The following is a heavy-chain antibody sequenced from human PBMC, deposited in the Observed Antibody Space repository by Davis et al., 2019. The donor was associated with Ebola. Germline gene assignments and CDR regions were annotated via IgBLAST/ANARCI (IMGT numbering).Heavy chain of an antibody. CDR1: GFTFSSYV. V-gene: IGHV3-30*04. D-gene: IGHD2-2*01. CDR2: MAIDGSNVK. Sequence: GESLKISCAASGFTFSSYVMHWVRQAPGKGLEWVAVMAIDGSNVKQYTDSVKGRFTISRDNSKNTLYLQMNSLRAEDTAIYYCAKDRSPDDCSTTSCPIYYFDYWGQGTLVTVSS. J-gene: IGHJ4*02. CDR3: AKDRSPDDCSTTSCPIYYFDY.